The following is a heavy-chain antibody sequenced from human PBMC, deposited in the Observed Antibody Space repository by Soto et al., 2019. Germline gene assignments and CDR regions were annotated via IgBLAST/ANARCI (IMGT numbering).Heavy chain of an antibody. V-gene: IGHV4-39*01. CDR2: IYYSGST. CDR1: GGSISSSSYY. J-gene: IGHJ3*02. CDR3: ARHGGYCSSTSGHTHAFDI. Sequence: QLQLQESGPGLVKPSETLSLTCTVSGGSISSSSYYWGWIRQPPGKGLEWIGSIYYSGSTYYNPSRESRVTISVDTSKNQYSLKLGSVTAADTAVYYCARHGGYCSSTSGHTHAFDIWGQGTMVTVSS. D-gene: IGHD2-2*01.